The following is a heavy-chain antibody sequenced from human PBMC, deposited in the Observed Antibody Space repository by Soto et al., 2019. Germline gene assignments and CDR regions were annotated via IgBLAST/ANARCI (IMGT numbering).Heavy chain of an antibody. D-gene: IGHD2-15*01. CDR2: ISGKNGNT. J-gene: IGHJ6*02. V-gene: IGHV1-18*04. CDR3: ARMSSSIVVVQDYGTDV. CDR1: GYTFISHG. Sequence: QVQLVQSGVEVKKPGASVKVSCKASGYTFISHGISWVRQAPGQGLEWMGWISGKNGNTNYAQKRQGRVTLTTDTSPSRAYVELRSLRSDDPAAYYCARMSSSIVVVQDYGTDVWGQGTTVTVSS.